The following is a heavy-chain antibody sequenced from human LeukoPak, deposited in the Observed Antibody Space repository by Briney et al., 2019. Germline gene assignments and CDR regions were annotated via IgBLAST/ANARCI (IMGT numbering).Heavy chain of an antibody. CDR2: INPNSGGT. D-gene: IGHD5-18*01. Sequence: ASVKVSCKASGYTFTGYYMHWVRQAPGQGLEWKGWINPNSGGTNYQGRVTMTRDTSIGTAYMELSRLRSDDTAVYYCARDRSPAPGRSYGRGHFDYWGQGTLVTVSS. V-gene: IGHV1-2*02. CDR1: GYTFTGYY. CDR3: ARDRSPAPGRSYGRGHFDY. J-gene: IGHJ4*02.